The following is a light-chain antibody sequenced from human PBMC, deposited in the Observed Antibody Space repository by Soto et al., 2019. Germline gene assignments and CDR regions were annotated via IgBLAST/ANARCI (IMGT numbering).Light chain of an antibody. V-gene: IGKV1-5*03. J-gene: IGKJ1*01. CDR2: KAS. Sequence: DIQMTQSPSTLSASVGDRVTISCRASQSVLSWLAWHQQKPGKAPKLLISKASNLESGVPSRFRGSGSGTEFILTISSVQSADYASYYCQYSGAFGQGTKVEIK. CDR3: QYSGA. CDR1: QSVLSW.